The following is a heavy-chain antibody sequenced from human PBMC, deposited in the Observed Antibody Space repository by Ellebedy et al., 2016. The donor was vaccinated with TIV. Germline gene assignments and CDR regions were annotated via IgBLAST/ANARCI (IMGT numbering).Heavy chain of an antibody. CDR1: GYTFTSYY. CDR2: TNPRDAGT. D-gene: IGHD5-18*01. J-gene: IGHJ4*02. Sequence: ASVKVSCXASGYTFTSYYMHWVRQAPGQGLEWVGVTNPRDAGTTYAQKFQDRVTMTSDTSTSTFYMDLRSLTSEDTAVYYCARGNTAMAMVDYWGQGTLVTVSS. V-gene: IGHV1-46*01. CDR3: ARGNTAMAMVDY.